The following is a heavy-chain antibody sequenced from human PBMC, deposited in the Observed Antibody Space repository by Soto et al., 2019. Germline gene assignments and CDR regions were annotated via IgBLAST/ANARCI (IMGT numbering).Heavy chain of an antibody. D-gene: IGHD2-2*01. CDR3: ARVGSTSFAILPGTDY. CDR1: GYTFTSYG. CDR2: ISAYNGNT. Sequence: ASVMVSCKASGYTFTSYGISWVRQAPGQGLEWMGWISAYNGNTNYAQKLQGRVAMTTDTSTSTAYMELRSLRSDDTAVYYCARVGSTSFAILPGTDYWGQGTLVTVSS. V-gene: IGHV1-18*01. J-gene: IGHJ4*02.